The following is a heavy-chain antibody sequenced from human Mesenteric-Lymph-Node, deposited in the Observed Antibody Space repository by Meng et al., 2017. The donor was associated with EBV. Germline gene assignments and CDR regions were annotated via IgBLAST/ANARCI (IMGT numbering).Heavy chain of an antibody. CDR3: ARDLGSGI. D-gene: IGHD3-16*01. J-gene: IGHJ4*02. CDR2: MYYTGSG. CDR1: GGSISSGLW. V-gene: IGHV4-4*02. Sequence: QVQLQESGPGLVKPSGTLSLTCAVSGGSISSGLWLNWVRQPPGKGLEWIGYMYYTGSGNYIPSLKSRVTILVDTSKNQFFLRLSSVTAADTAVYYCARDLGSGIWGQGMLVTVSS.